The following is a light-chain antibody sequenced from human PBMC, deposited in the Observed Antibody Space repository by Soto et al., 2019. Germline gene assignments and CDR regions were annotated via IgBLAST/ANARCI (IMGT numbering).Light chain of an antibody. CDR1: HSVFYSSKTKNS. CDR2: WAS. Sequence: DIVMTQSPDSLAVSPRERATITCKSSHSVFYSSKTKNSVAWYQQEPGQPPKLLIYWASSRETGVPHQFSGSGSGTDFTLTISSLQAEDVAVYYCQQYYTIPWSVGQGTKVEVK. CDR3: QQYYTIPWS. V-gene: IGKV4-1*01. J-gene: IGKJ1*01.